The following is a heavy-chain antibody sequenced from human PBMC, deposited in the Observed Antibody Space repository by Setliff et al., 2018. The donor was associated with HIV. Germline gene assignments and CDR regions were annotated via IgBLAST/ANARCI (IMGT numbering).Heavy chain of an antibody. CDR3: ARSPPRGTLGHTASWYYKPYYHMDV. V-gene: IGHV4-34*01. J-gene: IGHJ6*03. D-gene: IGHD1-7*01. CDR1: GGSFSGYS. CDR2: MNHSEH. Sequence: ETLSLTCAVYGGSFSGYSWTWIRQSPGKGLEWIGEMNHSEHYYNPSLMSRVTLSGDKSKNQISLRLTSVTAADTAIYYCARSPPRGTLGHTASWYYKPYYHMDVWGKGTTVTVSS.